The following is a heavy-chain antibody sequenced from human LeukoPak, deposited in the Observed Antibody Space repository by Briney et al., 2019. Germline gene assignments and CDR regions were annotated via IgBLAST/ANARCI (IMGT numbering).Heavy chain of an antibody. CDR1: GYSFNSYA. CDR3: SRGGIYSSGWYPEYFHH. V-gene: IGHV1-8*01. J-gene: IGHJ1*01. Sequence: ASVKVSCKASGYSFNSYAINWVRQATGQGLEWMGWMNPESGNTGYVQKFQGRVTMTRDTSISTAYMELSRLTSDDTAVYYCSRGGIYSSGWYPEYFHHWGQGTLVTVSS. D-gene: IGHD6-19*01. CDR2: MNPESGNT.